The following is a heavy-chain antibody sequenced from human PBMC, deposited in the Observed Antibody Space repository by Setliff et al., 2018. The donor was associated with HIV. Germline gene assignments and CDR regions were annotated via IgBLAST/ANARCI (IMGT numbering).Heavy chain of an antibody. D-gene: IGHD3-10*01. CDR2: IHHSGTA. CDR1: GGSITRTPYY. J-gene: IGHJ4*02. V-gene: IGHV4-39*01. Sequence: SETLSLTCTVSGGSITRTPYYWGWIRQPPGKGLEWIGSIHHSGTAYDNPSLKSRVTISVDPSKNQILLRLSSVTAADAAVYYCARLSGGMVPNYWGQGTLVTVSS. CDR3: ARLSGGMVPNY.